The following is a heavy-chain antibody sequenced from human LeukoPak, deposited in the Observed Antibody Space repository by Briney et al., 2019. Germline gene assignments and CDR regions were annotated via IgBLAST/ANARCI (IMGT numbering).Heavy chain of an antibody. CDR2: ISYDGSNK. D-gene: IGHD5-18*01. J-gene: IGHJ5*01. Sequence: GGSLRLSCAASGFTFSSYAMHWVRQAPGKGLEWVAVISYDGSNKYYADSVKGRFTISRDNSKNTLYLQMSSLRAEDTAVYYCARAAYSYGYGGFDSWGQGTLVTVSS. V-gene: IGHV3-30*04. CDR1: GFTFSSYA. CDR3: ARAAYSYGYGGFDS.